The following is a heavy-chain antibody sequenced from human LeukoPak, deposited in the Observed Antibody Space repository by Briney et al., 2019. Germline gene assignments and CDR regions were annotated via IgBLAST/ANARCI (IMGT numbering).Heavy chain of an antibody. Sequence: PSETLSLTCTVSGGSISNGDHYWSWIRQHPGKGLEWIGHIYYSGSTYYNPSLKSRVTISVDTSKNQFSLKLSSVTAADTAVYYCARGLRGGYSYLFDPWGQGTLVTVSS. D-gene: IGHD5-18*01. CDR1: GGSISNGDHY. CDR2: IYYSGST. J-gene: IGHJ5*02. CDR3: ARGLRGGYSYLFDP. V-gene: IGHV4-31*03.